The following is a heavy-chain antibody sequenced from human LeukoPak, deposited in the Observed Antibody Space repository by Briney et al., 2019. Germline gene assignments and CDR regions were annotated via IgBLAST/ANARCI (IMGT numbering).Heavy chain of an antibody. Sequence: HTGGSLRLSCAASGFTFSSYAMHWVRQAPGKGLEWVAVISYDGSNKYYADSVKGRFTISRDNSKNTLYLQMNSLRAEDTAVYYCARATSVAMVRGVNGWFDPWGQGTLVTVSS. J-gene: IGHJ5*02. CDR2: ISYDGSNK. CDR3: ARATSVAMVRGVNGWFDP. CDR1: GFTFSSYA. D-gene: IGHD3-10*01. V-gene: IGHV3-30-3*01.